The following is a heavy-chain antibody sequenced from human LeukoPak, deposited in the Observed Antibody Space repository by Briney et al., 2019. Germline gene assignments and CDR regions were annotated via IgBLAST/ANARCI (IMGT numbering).Heavy chain of an antibody. CDR2: VSGSGGSA. CDR3: AKERVRCSGNSCFPDAFDI. V-gene: IGHV3-23*01. D-gene: IGHD2-2*01. Sequence: GGSLRLSCAASGFTVSSNYMSWVRQAPGKGLEWVSAVSGSGGSAYYADSVEGRFTISRDTSKNTLYLRMNSLRAEDTAVYYCAKERVRCSGNSCFPDAFDIWGQGTMATVSS. CDR1: GFTVSSNY. J-gene: IGHJ3*02.